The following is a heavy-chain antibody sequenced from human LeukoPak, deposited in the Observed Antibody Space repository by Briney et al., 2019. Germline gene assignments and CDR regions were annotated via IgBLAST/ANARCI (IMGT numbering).Heavy chain of an antibody. V-gene: IGHV4-39*01. Sequence: ASETLSLTCTVSGGSISSSSYYWGWIRQPPGKGLEWIGSIYYSGSTYYNPSLKSRVTISVGTSKNQFSLKLSSVTAADTAVYYCARGSSGTHIVVVVAATRGYFDYWGQGTLVTVSS. CDR1: GGSISSSSYY. CDR2: IYYSGST. J-gene: IGHJ4*02. CDR3: ARGSSGTHIVVVVAATRGYFDY. D-gene: IGHD2-15*01.